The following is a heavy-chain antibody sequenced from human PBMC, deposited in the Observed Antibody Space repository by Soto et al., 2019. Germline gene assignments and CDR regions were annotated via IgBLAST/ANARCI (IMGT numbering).Heavy chain of an antibody. V-gene: IGHV3-23*01. CDR2: ITGSGGTR. D-gene: IGHD6-19*01. Sequence: APGKGLEWVSAITGSGGTRYYADSVKGRFTISRDNSKNMLYLQMNSLRAEDTAIYYCAKGPLGAVAGTERYFDSWGQGTLVTVSS. CDR3: AKGPLGAVAGTERYFDS. J-gene: IGHJ4*02.